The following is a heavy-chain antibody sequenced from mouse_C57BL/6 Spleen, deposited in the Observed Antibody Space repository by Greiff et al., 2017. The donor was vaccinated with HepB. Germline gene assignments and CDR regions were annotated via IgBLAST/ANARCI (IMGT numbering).Heavy chain of an antibody. CDR1: GYTFTSYW. Sequence: QVQLKQPGAELVKPGASVKLSCKASGYTFTSYWMQWVKQRPGQGLEWIGEIDPSDSYTNYNQKFKGKATLTVDTSSSTAYMQLSSLTSEDSAVYYCARSLAYLGQGTTLTVSS. CDR3: ARSLAY. J-gene: IGHJ2*01. CDR2: IDPSDSYT. V-gene: IGHV1-50*01.